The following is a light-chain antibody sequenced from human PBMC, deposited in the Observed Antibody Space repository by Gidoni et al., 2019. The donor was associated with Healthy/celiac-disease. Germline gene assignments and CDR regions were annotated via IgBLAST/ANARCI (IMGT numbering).Light chain of an antibody. J-gene: IGKJ4*01. CDR3: QQRSNWPLT. Sequence: EIVLTQSPATLSLSPGERATLSCRASQSVSSYLALYQQKPGQAPRLLIYDASNRATGIPARFSGSGSVTDFTLTISSLAPEDFAVYYCQQRSNWPLTFXGXTKVEIK. CDR2: DAS. V-gene: IGKV3-11*01. CDR1: QSVSSY.